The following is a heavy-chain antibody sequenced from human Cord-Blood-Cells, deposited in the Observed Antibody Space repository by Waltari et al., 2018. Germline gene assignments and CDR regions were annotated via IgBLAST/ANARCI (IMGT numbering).Heavy chain of an antibody. V-gene: IGHV4-4*07. J-gene: IGHJ4*02. D-gene: IGHD2-15*01. CDR2: IYTSGST. CDR3: ARVHCSGGSCYSMFDY. Sequence: QVQLQESGPGLVKPSATLSLTCTVSGGSISRYYWSWIRRPAGKGLEWIGRIYTSGSTNYNPSLKSRVTMSVDTSKNHFSLKLSSVTAADTAVYYCARVHCSGGSCYSMFDYWGQGTLVTVSS. CDR1: GGSISRYY.